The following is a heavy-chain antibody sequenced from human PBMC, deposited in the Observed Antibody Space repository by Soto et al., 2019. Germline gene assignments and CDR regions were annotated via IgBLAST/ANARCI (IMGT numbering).Heavy chain of an antibody. J-gene: IGHJ4*01. CDR2: ISGSGGST. Sequence: PGGSLRLSCAASGFTFSSYPISWVRQAPGKALEWVSAISGSGGSTYYAGSVKGRFTISRDNSKNTLYLQMNSLRADDTAVYYWAKDGGSRIAAAGGRYFDDGAQGALVTVSS. CDR3: AKDGGSRIAAAGGRYFDD. V-gene: IGHV3-23*01. CDR1: GFTFSSYP. D-gene: IGHD6-13*01.